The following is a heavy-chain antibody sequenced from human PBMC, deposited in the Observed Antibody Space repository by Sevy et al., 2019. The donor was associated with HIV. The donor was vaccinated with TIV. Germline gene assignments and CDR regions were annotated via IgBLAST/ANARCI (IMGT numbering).Heavy chain of an antibody. CDR2: ISYDGSSK. D-gene: IGHD4-4*01. CDR3: ARWVYSNYAFDY. J-gene: IGHJ4*02. CDR1: GFTFSSYT. Sequence: GGSLRLSCAASGFTFSSYTMHWVRQAPGKGLEWVAVISYDGSSKYYADSVKGRFTTSRDNFKNTLYLQMNSLRAEDTAVYYCARWVYSNYAFDYWGQGTLVTVSS. V-gene: IGHV3-30-3*01.